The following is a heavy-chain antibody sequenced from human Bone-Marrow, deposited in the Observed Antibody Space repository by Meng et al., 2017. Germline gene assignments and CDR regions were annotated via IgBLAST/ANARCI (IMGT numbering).Heavy chain of an antibody. J-gene: IGHJ4*02. Sequence: QVRLQESGPGLVKPSQTLSLTCTVSGGSISSGDYYWSWIRQPPGRGLEWIGYIYYSGSTYYNPSLRSRVTISVDTSKNQFSLILTSVTAADTAVYFCARVETATTNPYFDYWGQGTLVTVSS. D-gene: IGHD5-24*01. CDR2: IYYSGST. V-gene: IGHV4-30-4*01. CDR3: ARVETATTNPYFDY. CDR1: GGSISSGDYY.